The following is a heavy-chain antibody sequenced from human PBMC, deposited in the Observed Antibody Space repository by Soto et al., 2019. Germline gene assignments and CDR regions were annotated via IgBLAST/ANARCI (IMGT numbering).Heavy chain of an antibody. Sequence: SVKVSCKTSGGPFFSYAFSWVRQAPGQGLEWMGGIIPILGTMNYAQKFQGRVTITADESTSTAYMELSSLRSEDTAVYYCARPVSGSYYYYYRMDVRSQGSTVTVSS. D-gene: IGHD3-10*01. V-gene: IGHV1-69*13. J-gene: IGHJ6*02. CDR1: GGPFFSYA. CDR2: IIPILGTM. CDR3: ARPVSGSYYYYYRMDV.